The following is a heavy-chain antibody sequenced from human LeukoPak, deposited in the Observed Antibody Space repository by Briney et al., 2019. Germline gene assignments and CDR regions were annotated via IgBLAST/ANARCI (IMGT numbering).Heavy chain of an antibody. CDR3: AKDRQLFLDTAFDY. J-gene: IGHJ4*02. CDR2: ISYDGSNK. D-gene: IGHD6-6*01. CDR1: GFTFSRYG. Sequence: GRSLRLSCAASGFTFSRYGMHWVRQAPGKGLEWVAVISYDGSNKYYADSVKGRFTISRDNSKNTLYLQMNSLRAEDTAVYYCAKDRQLFLDTAFDYWGQGTLVTVSS. V-gene: IGHV3-30*18.